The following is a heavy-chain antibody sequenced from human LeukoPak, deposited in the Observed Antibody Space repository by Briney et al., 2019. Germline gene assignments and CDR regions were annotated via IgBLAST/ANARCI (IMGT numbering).Heavy chain of an antibody. J-gene: IGHJ4*02. D-gene: IGHD3-22*01. Sequence: GGSLRLSCAASGFTFSDYYMSWIRQAPGKGLEWVSYISSSGSTIYYADSVKGRFTISRGNAKNSLYLQMNSLRAEDTAVYYCARFPPLLLDPFAYWGQGTLVTVSS. V-gene: IGHV3-11*01. CDR2: ISSSGSTI. CDR3: ARFPPLLLDPFAY. CDR1: GFTFSDYY.